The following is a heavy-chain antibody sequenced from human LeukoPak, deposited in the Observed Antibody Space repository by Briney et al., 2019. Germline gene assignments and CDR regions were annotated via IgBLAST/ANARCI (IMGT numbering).Heavy chain of an antibody. CDR3: ARESSSWYETIDY. V-gene: IGHV3-74*01. D-gene: IGHD6-13*01. CDR1: GFTFSSYW. J-gene: IGHJ4*02. CDR2: INSDGSST. Sequence: GSLRLSCAASGFTFSSYWMHWVRQAPGKGLVWVSRINSDGSSTSYADSVKGRFTISRDNAKNTLYLQMNSLRAEDTAVYYCARESSSWYETIDYWGQGTLVTVSS.